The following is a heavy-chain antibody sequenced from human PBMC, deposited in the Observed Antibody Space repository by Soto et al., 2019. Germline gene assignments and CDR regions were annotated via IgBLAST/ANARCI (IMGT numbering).Heavy chain of an antibody. CDR3: AREGYQSGSGTYSPTRYYGMDV. D-gene: IGHD3-10*01. CDR1: GYRFTDYG. Sequence: QVQLVQSGSEVKKPGALVKVSCKTSGYRFTDYGISWVRQAPGQGLEWMGWISDYNGKTNYAQKLRGRMFMTTETSTXAXXXEXXSLRSDDTAVYFCAREGYQSGSGTYSPTRYYGMDVWGQGTTVTVSS. V-gene: IGHV1-18*01. J-gene: IGHJ6*02. CDR2: ISDYNGKT.